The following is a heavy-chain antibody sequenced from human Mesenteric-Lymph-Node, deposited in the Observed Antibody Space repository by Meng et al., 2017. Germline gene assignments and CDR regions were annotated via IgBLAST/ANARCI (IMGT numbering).Heavy chain of an antibody. V-gene: IGHV3-23*01. Sequence: GESLKISCAASGFTFSSYAMSWVRQAPGKGLEWVSAISGSGGSTYYADSVKGRFTISRDNSKDTLYLQMNSLRAEDTAVYYCAKVLFGWEMPGYYFDYWGQGTLVTVSS. CDR2: ISGSGGST. J-gene: IGHJ4*02. CDR3: AKVLFGWEMPGYYFDY. D-gene: IGHD1-26*01. CDR1: GFTFSSYA.